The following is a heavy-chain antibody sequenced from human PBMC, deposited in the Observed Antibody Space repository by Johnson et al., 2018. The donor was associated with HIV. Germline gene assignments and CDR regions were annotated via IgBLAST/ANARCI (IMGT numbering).Heavy chain of an antibody. CDR1: GFTFSTYT. D-gene: IGHD3/OR15-3a*01. Sequence: QVQVLESGGGVVQPGRSLRLSCAASGFTFSTYTMHWVRQAPGRGLEWVAVISYDGSNKYYADSVKGRFTISRDTSKNTLYLQFNRLRPAATAVYYCAKDVGDSKRDEWATEDYDFSIAYPVQDPRAVVGAFDIWGQGTMVTVSS. CDR3: AKDVGDSKRDEWATEDYDFSIAYPVQDPRAVVGAFDI. J-gene: IGHJ3*02. V-gene: IGHV3-30-3*02. CDR2: ISYDGSNK.